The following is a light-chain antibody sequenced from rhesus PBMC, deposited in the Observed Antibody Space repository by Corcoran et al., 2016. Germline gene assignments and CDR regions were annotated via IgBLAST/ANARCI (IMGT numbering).Light chain of an antibody. Sequence: DIQLTQSPSSLSASVGDRVTITCRASQGISSYLAWYQQKPGKAPKLLIYDASNLQSGVPSRFSGSGSGTDFTLTISSLQPEDFAVYYCQQRNSYPYSFGQGTKVEIK. V-gene: IGKV1-38*01. CDR3: QQRNSYPYS. CDR1: QGISSY. CDR2: DAS. J-gene: IGKJ2*01.